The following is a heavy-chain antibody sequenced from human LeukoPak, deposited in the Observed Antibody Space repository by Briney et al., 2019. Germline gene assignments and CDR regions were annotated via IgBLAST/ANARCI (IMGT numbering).Heavy chain of an antibody. CDR1: GFTFTIYA. CDR2: ISANSGST. Sequence: GGSLRLSCAASGFTFTIYAMSWVRQAPGKGLEWISGISANSGSTYYADSVKGRFTISRDNSKNTLYLQMNSLRAEDTAVYYCARATRNVVVTAFDYWGQGTLVTVSS. V-gene: IGHV3-23*01. J-gene: IGHJ4*02. CDR3: ARATRNVVVTAFDY. D-gene: IGHD2-21*02.